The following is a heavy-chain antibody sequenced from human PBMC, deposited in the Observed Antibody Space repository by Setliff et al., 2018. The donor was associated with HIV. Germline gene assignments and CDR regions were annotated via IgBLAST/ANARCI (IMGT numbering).Heavy chain of an antibody. CDR3: ARDSSTGFFSAAY. Sequence: RASVKVSCKASGYTFNTYYVHWVRQAPGQGLEWMGLINPSGDFTFYAQKFQGRVIMTRDTSANTVYLEIRSLISEDTAVYYCARDSSTGFFSAAYWGQGALVTVSS. V-gene: IGHV1-46*02. CDR1: GYTFNTYY. CDR2: INPSGDFT. J-gene: IGHJ4*02. D-gene: IGHD6-19*01.